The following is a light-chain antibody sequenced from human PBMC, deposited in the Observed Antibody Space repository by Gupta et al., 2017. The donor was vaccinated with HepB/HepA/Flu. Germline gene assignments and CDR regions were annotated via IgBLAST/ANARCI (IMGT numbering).Light chain of an antibody. CDR1: QTISRN. CDR2: GGS. CDR3: LQYHNWPPIT. J-gene: IGKJ5*01. Sequence: EVVMTQSPATLSVSPGERATLSCRASQTISRNLAWYQQKPGQAPRLLIYGGSTRATGIPARFSSGGSGTDFTLTISSLQSEDFAVYYCLQYHNWPPITFGQGTRLEVK. V-gene: IGKV3-15*01.